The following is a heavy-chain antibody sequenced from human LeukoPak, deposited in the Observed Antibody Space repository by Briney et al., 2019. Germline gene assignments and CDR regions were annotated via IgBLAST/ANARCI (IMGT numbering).Heavy chain of an antibody. D-gene: IGHD7-27*01. Sequence: PGGSLRLSCAASGFTFSSYWMHWVRQVPGKGLVWVSRINTDGSVTSYADSVKGRFTISRDNARNTLYLHMNSLRAEDTAVYYCTRDRSLGYWGQGTLVTVSS. J-gene: IGHJ4*02. CDR1: GFTFSSYW. V-gene: IGHV3-74*01. CDR3: TRDRSLGY. CDR2: INTDGSVT.